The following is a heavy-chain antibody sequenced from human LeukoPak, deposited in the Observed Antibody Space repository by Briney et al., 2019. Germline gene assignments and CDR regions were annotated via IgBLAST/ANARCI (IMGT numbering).Heavy chain of an antibody. Sequence: SETLSLTCTVSGGSISSGGYYWSWIRQHPGKGLEWIGYIYYSGSTNYNPSLKSRVTISVDTSKNQFSLKLSSVTAADTAVYYCARDGVPAGMDVWGQGTTVTVSS. D-gene: IGHD2-2*01. CDR2: IYYSGST. V-gene: IGHV4-61*08. CDR3: ARDGVPAGMDV. CDR1: GGSISSGGYY. J-gene: IGHJ6*02.